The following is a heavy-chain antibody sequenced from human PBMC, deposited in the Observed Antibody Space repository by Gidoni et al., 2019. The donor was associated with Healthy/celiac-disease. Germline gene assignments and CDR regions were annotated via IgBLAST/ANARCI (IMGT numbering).Heavy chain of an antibody. D-gene: IGHD3-22*01. V-gene: IGHV1-2*02. CDR3: ARGEFTYYYDSSGYWFDP. Sequence: ASGYTFTGYYMHWVRQAPGQGLEWMGWINPNSGGTNYAQKFQGRVTMTRATSISKAYMELSSLRSDDTAVSYCARGEFTYYYDSSGYWFDPWGQGTLVTVSS. CDR2: INPNSGGT. CDR1: GYTFTGYY. J-gene: IGHJ5*02.